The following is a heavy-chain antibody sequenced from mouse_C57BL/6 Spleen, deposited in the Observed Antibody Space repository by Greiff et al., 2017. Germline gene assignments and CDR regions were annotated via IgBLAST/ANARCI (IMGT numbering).Heavy chain of an antibody. J-gene: IGHJ4*01. CDR1: GYTFTDHT. V-gene: IGHV1-78*01. D-gene: IGHD2-1*01. CDR2: IYPRDGST. Sequence: VKLQESDAELVKPGASVKISCKVSGYTFTDHTIHWMKQRPEQGLEWIGYIYPRDGSTKYNEKFKGKATLTADKSSSTAYMQLNSLTSEDSAVYFCARKIYYGNYDYAMDYWGQGTSVTVSS. CDR3: ARKIYYGNYDYAMDY.